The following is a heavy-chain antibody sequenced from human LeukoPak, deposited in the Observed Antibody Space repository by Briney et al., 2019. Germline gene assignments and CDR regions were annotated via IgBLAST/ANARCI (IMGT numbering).Heavy chain of an antibody. D-gene: IGHD3-22*01. V-gene: IGHV1-2*02. J-gene: IGHJ4*02. Sequence: GASVKVFCKASGYTFTGYYMHWVRQAPGQGLEWMGWINPNSGGTNYAQKFQGRVTMTRDTSISTAYMELSRLRSDDTAVYYCARDLSYYDSSSPLGYWGQGTLVTVSS. CDR1: GYTFTGYY. CDR2: INPNSGGT. CDR3: ARDLSYYDSSSPLGY.